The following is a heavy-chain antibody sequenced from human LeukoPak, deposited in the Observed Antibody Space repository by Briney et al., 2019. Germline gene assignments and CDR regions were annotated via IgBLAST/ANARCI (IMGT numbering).Heavy chain of an antibody. V-gene: IGHV3-21*01. CDR2: ISTSSTYI. CDR3: AKDVSWNWFDP. Sequence: GGALRLSCAASGFTVSSYSMNWVRQAPGKGREGVSAISTSSTYIYYADSVKGRFTISRDNAKNSLYLQMNSLRAEDTAVYYCAKDVSWNWFDPWGQGTLVTVSS. J-gene: IGHJ5*02. CDR1: GFTVSSYS. D-gene: IGHD2-15*01.